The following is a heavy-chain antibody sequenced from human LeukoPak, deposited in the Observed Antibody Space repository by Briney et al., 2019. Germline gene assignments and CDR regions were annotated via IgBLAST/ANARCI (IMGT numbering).Heavy chain of an antibody. Sequence: PSETLSLTCTVSGGSISSYYWSWIRQPPGKGLEWIGYIYYSGSTTYNPSLKRRVTISVDTSKNQFSLKLSSVTAADTAVYYGARENSWGVVPAATFDPWGQGTLVTVSS. CDR2: IYYSGST. CDR3: ARENSWGVVPAATFDP. CDR1: GGSISSYY. V-gene: IGHV4-59*01. D-gene: IGHD2-2*01. J-gene: IGHJ5*02.